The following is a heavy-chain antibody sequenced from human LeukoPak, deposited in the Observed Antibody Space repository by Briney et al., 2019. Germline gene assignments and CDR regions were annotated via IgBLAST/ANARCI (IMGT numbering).Heavy chain of an antibody. CDR3: ARDSTHYYGSGSYYP. J-gene: IGHJ4*02. D-gene: IGHD3-10*01. V-gene: IGHV4-4*02. CDR1: GGSISSSNW. CDR2: IYHSGST. Sequence: SETLSLTCAVSGGSISSSNWWSWVRQPPGKGLEWIGEIYHSGSTNYNPPLKSRVTISVDKSKNQFSLKLSSVTAADTAVYYCARDSTHYYGSGSYYPWGQGTLVTVSS.